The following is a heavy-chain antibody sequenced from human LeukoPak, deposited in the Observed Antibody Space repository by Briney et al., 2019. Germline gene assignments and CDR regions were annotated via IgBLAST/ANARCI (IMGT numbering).Heavy chain of an antibody. V-gene: IGHV4-59*01. CDR1: GDSISSYY. D-gene: IGHD3-9*01. CDR2: IYYSGST. Sequence: KSSETVSLTCTVSGDSISSYYWSWLRQPPGKGLEWIGYIYYSGSTNYNPSLKSRVTISVDTSKNQFSLKLSSVTAADTAVYYCARFTPYYDILTGYSHFDYWGQGTLVTVSS. J-gene: IGHJ4*02. CDR3: ARFTPYYDILTGYSHFDY.